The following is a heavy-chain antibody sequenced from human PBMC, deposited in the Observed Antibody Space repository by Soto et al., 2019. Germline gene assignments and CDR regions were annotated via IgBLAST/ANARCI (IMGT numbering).Heavy chain of an antibody. CDR3: AKADEWELRTALGLDY. Sequence: QVQLVESGGGVVQPGRSLRLSCAASGFTFSSYGMHWVRQAPGKGLEWVAVISYDGSNKYYADSVKGRFTISRDNSKNTLYLQMNSLRAEDTAVYYCAKADEWELRTALGLDYWGQGTLVTVSS. J-gene: IGHJ4*02. V-gene: IGHV3-30*18. CDR1: GFTFSSYG. D-gene: IGHD1-26*01. CDR2: ISYDGSNK.